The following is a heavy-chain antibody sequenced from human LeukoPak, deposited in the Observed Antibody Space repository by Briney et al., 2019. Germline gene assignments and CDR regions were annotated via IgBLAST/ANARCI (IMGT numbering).Heavy chain of an antibody. V-gene: IGHV4-34*01. J-gene: IGHJ5*02. D-gene: IGHD4-23*01. Sequence: SETLSLTCAVYGGSFSGYYWSWIRQPPGKGLEWIGEINHSGSTNYNPSLKSRVTISVDTSKNQFSLKLSSVTAADTAVYYCARGVRYGGVSWFDPWGQGTLVTVSS. CDR1: GGSFSGYY. CDR2: INHSGST. CDR3: ARGVRYGGVSWFDP.